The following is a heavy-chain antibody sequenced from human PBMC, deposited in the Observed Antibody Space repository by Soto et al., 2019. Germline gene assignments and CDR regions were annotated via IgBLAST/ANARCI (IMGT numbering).Heavy chain of an antibody. CDR3: AIYHDTSKRPFLHH. CDR2: IYYSGAT. CDR1: GHTIIPTTPY. V-gene: IGHV4-39*01. J-gene: IGHJ1*01. D-gene: IGHD3-22*01. Sequence: LTLTCALSGHTIIPTTPYWALIRLHQGQALEWVATIYYSGATYYNPSLTSRITISIVTSKNQFYLRLSSVTAADTAMYYWAIYHDTSKRPFLHHWGKATRVTV.